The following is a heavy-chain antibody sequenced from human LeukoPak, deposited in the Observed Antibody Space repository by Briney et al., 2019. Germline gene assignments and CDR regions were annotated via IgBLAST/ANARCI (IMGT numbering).Heavy chain of an antibody. CDR2: ISSSSSYI. CDR3: ARGGGYSDSSKVLFDY. V-gene: IGHV3-21*01. CDR1: GFTFSSYS. Sequence: GGALRLSCAASGFTFSSYSMNWVRQAPGKGLEWVSSISSSSSYIYYVDSVKGRFTISRDNAKNSLYLQMNSLRAEDTAVYYCARGGGYSDSSKVLFDYWGQGTLVTVSS. J-gene: IGHJ4*02. D-gene: IGHD3-22*01.